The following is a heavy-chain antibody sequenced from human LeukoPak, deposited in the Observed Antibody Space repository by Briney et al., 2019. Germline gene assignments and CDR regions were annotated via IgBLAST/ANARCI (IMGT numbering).Heavy chain of an antibody. V-gene: IGHV3-64*01. Sequence: GGSLRLSCAASGFTFSNFALHWVRQAPGKGLEFVSAIGSNAGGTYYANSVKGRFTISRDNSKNTLYLQMGSLRVEDMAVHFCARVQGTGEYDYWGQGTLVTVSS. CDR1: GFTFSNFA. CDR2: IGSNAGGT. J-gene: IGHJ4*02. CDR3: ARVQGTGEYDY. D-gene: IGHD2/OR15-2a*01.